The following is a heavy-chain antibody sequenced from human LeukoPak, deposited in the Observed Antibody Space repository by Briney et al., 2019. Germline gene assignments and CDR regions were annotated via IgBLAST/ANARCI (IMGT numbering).Heavy chain of an antibody. D-gene: IGHD4-11*01. V-gene: IGHV3-66*01. Sequence: GGSLRLSCAGSGFTVSSNYMSWVRQAPGKGLEWVSVIYTGGNTYYADSVKGRFTISRDNSKNTLYLQTNSLRAEDTAVYYCARGLIYSPNWFDPWGQGTLVTVSS. CDR3: ARGLIYSPNWFDP. CDR2: IYTGGNT. CDR1: GFTVSSNY. J-gene: IGHJ5*02.